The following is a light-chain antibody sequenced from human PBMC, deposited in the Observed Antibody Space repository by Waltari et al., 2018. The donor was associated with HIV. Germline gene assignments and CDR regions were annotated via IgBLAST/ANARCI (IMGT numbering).Light chain of an antibody. CDR1: SSDVGGYNY. CDR2: ELN. V-gene: IGLV2-14*03. J-gene: IGLJ1*01. Sequence: QSALTQPASVSGSLGKSITISCTGTSSDVGGYNYVSWYQQHPGKAPKLIIYELNTRPSGVPHRFSGSKSGNTASLTISGLQAEDEADYYCGSYTSASTLGNVFGTGTKVTV. CDR3: GSYTSASTLGNV.